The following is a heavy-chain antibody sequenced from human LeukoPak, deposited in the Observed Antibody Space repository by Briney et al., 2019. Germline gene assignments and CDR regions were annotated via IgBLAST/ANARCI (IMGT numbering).Heavy chain of an antibody. Sequence: SVKVSCKASGGTFSSYAISWVRQAPGQGLEWMGRIIPIFGTANYAQKFQGRVTITTDESTSTAYMELSSLRSEDTAVYYCASGNTIGGSWIQLWLDYWGQETLVTVSS. CDR3: ASGNTIGGSWIQLWLDY. V-gene: IGHV1-69*05. CDR2: IIPIFGTA. CDR1: GGTFSSYA. J-gene: IGHJ4*02. D-gene: IGHD5-18*01.